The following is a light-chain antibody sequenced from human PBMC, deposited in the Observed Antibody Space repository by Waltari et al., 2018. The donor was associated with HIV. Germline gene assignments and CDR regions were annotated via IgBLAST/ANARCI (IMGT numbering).Light chain of an antibody. CDR3: QQSYNWYT. V-gene: IGKV3-15*01. J-gene: IGKJ2*01. CDR1: QSVSSN. Sequence: EIVMTQSPATLSVSLGERATLSCRASQSVSSNLAWYQQKPGQAPRLLLYGATARATGIPARFSGSGSGTEFTLTISSLQSEDFALDYCQQSYNWYTFGQRTQLEIK. CDR2: GAT.